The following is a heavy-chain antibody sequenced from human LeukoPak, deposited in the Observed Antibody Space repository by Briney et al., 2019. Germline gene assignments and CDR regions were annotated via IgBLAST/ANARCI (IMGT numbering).Heavy chain of an antibody. V-gene: IGHV1-2*02. CDR1: GYTFTGYY. D-gene: IGHD2-15*01. CDR3: ARDPRYCSGGSCYPYNWFDP. Sequence: ASVKVSCKASGYTFTGYYMHWVRQAPGQGLEWMGWINPNSGGTNYAQKFQGRVTMTRDTSLSTAYMELSRLRSDDTAVYYCARDPRYCSGGSCYPYNWFDPWGQGTLVTVSS. J-gene: IGHJ5*02. CDR2: INPNSGGT.